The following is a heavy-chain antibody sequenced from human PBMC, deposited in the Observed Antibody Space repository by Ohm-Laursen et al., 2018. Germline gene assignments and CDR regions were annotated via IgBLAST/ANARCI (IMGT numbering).Heavy chain of an antibody. CDR3: ARDPKDGALDY. Sequence: SLRLSCAAPGFTFSSYGMHWVRQAPGKGLEWVAVISYDGSNKYYADSVKGRFTISRDNSKNTLYLQMDSLRAEDTAVYYCARDPKDGALDYWGQGTLVTVSS. V-gene: IGHV3-30*03. CDR1: GFTFSSYG. CDR2: ISYDGSNK. D-gene: IGHD4-17*01. J-gene: IGHJ4*02.